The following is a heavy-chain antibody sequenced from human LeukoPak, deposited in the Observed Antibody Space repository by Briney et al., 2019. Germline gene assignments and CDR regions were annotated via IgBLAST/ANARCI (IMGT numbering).Heavy chain of an antibody. CDR3: ARDGYCDPGGFRDY. Sequence: GWALTLSCPSSGFIFIHYSMNWLGQPPCKERDGVSSISSSSSYIYYAHSVKGRYTIYRHNPKNSLYLQMNSLRAEDTAVYYCARDGYCDPGGFRDYWGKGTLVTVSS. D-gene: IGHD4-17*01. V-gene: IGHV3-21*01. J-gene: IGHJ4*02. CDR2: ISSSSSYI. CDR1: GFIFIHYS.